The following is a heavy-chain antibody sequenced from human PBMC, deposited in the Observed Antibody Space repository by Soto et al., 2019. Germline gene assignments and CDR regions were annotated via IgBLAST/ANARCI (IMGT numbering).Heavy chain of an antibody. Sequence: QVQLVQSGAEVKKPGASVKVSCKASGYTFTSYYISWVRQAPGQGLEWMGWISTDNGNTNYGQKFQGRVTMTTDTSTSTAYMELRSLRSDDTAVYYCARAGHTTMVIPLEWWGQGTLVTVSS. CDR2: ISTDNGNT. V-gene: IGHV1-18*01. D-gene: IGHD5-18*01. J-gene: IGHJ4*02. CDR1: GYTFTSYY. CDR3: ARAGHTTMVIPLEW.